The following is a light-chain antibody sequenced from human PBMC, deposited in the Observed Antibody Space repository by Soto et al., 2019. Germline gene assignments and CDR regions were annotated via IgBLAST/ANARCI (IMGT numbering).Light chain of an antibody. CDR2: DAS. CDR3: QQYNGYSRT. Sequence: DIQMTQSPSTLSASVGDRVTITCRASQSIGSSLAWYQQKPGKAPNLLIFDASSLERGVPSRFSGSGSGTAFTLTIRSLQPDDFSIYYCQQYNGYSRTFGQGTKVEFK. CDR1: QSIGSS. J-gene: IGKJ1*01. V-gene: IGKV1-5*01.